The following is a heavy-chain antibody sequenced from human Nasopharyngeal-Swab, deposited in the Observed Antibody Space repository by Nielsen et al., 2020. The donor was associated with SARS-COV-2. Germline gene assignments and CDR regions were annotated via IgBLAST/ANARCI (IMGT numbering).Heavy chain of an antibody. CDR1: GGSNSSYY. Sequence: SETLSLTCTVSGGSNSSYYWSWIRQPPGKGLEWIGYIYYSGSTNYNPSLKSRVTISVDTSKNQFSLKLSSVTAADTAVYYCARGSAFDYWGQGTLVTVSS. CDR3: ARGSAFDY. V-gene: IGHV4-59*01. J-gene: IGHJ4*02. CDR2: IYYSGST.